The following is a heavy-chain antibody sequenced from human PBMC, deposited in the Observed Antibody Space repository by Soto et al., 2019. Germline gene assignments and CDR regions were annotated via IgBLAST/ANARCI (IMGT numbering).Heavy chain of an antibody. V-gene: IGHV4-34*01. CDR2: INDSGIT. Sequence: QVQLQQWGADVLKPSETLSLTCVVNGGSFSGYYWRWIRQSPGKGLEWIGEINDSGITDSNPSLESRVTISVDMSKNQFSLNLNSVTAADSAVYHCARGRSSVPDRRGIGYYGLDVWGQGTTVTVSS. CDR1: GGSFSGYY. CDR3: ARGRSSVPDRRGIGYYGLDV. D-gene: IGHD6-6*01. J-gene: IGHJ6*02.